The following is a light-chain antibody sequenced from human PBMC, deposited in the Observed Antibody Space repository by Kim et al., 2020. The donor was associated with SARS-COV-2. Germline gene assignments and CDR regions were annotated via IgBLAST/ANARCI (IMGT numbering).Light chain of an antibody. CDR2: GAS. CDR3: QQYSDWPPTT. CDR1: QNVDKM. Sequence: SPGERATLSCRASQNVDKMLAWYQQKPGQAPRLLIYGASTRASGVPARFSGSGSGTEFTLTISSLQSGDFADYYCQQYSDWPPTTFGQGTKVEI. V-gene: IGKV3-15*01. J-gene: IGKJ2*01.